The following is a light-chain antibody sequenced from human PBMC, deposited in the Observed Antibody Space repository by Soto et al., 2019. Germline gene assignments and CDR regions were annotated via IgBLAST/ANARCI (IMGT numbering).Light chain of an antibody. CDR3: QSYDNTLSAWM. CDR1: GSSIGAASD. CDR2: GNI. Sequence: QAVVTQPPSVSGTPGQRVTISCTGTGSSIGAASDVHWYQHLPGTAPKLLIYGNINRPSGVPDRFSGSKSGTSASLAITGLQAEDEADYYCQSYDNTLSAWMFGGGTKVTVL. J-gene: IGLJ3*02. V-gene: IGLV1-40*01.